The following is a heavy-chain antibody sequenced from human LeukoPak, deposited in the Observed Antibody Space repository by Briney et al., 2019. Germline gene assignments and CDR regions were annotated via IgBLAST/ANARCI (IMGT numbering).Heavy chain of an antibody. CDR2: ISGSGGST. Sequence: HTGGSLRLSCAASGFTFSSYAMSWVRQAPGKGLEWVSAISGSGGSTYYADSVKGRFTISRDNSKNTLYLQMNSLRAEDTAVYYCAKDRWSGGWYWAFDYWGQGTLVTVSS. CDR1: GFTFSSYA. D-gene: IGHD6-19*01. CDR3: AKDRWSGGWYWAFDY. V-gene: IGHV3-23*01. J-gene: IGHJ4*02.